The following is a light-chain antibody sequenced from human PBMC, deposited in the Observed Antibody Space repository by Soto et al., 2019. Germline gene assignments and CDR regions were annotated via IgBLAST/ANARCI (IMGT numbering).Light chain of an antibody. CDR2: TVS. V-gene: IGKV2-30*01. J-gene: IGKJ2*01. Sequence: DIVMTQSPLSLPVTLGQPASISCRSSQSLVYSDGNTYLSWYHHRPGHSPRRLIYTVSTRDSGVPDRFSGSGSCTDFTLKLSRVEAEDVGVYFCMQATHWPYTFGQGTKLEIK. CDR1: QSLVYSDGNTY. CDR3: MQATHWPYT.